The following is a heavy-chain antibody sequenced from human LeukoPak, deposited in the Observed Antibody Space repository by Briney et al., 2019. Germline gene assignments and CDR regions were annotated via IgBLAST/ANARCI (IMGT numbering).Heavy chain of an antibody. CDR1: GGTFSSYA. CDR2: IIPIFGTA. D-gene: IGHD2-15*01. Sequence: SVKVSCKASGGTFSSYAISWVRQAPGQGLEWMGGIIPIFGTANYAQKFQGRVTITADESTSTAYMELSSLRSEDTAVYYCARDGRYCSGGSCYSSGHWFDPWGQGTLVTVSS. J-gene: IGHJ5*02. V-gene: IGHV1-69*13. CDR3: ARDGRYCSGGSCYSSGHWFDP.